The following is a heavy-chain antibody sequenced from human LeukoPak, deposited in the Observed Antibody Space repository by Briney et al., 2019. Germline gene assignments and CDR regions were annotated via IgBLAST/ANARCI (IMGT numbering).Heavy chain of an antibody. D-gene: IGHD3-16*01. V-gene: IGHV4-59*12. CDR2: IHYSGST. CDR3: AREPNIPGRIMITFGGAPGAFDI. CDR1: GGSLSNYY. J-gene: IGHJ3*02. Sequence: SETLSLTCTVSGGSLSNYYWNWIRQPPGKGLEWIAYIHYSGSTNYNPSLKSRVSISLDTSKNQFSLKLSSVTAADTAVYYCAREPNIPGRIMITFGGAPGAFDIWGQGTMVTVSS.